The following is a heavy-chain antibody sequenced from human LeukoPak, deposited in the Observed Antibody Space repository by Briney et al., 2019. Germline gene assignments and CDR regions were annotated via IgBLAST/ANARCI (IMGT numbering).Heavy chain of an antibody. J-gene: IGHJ4*02. Sequence: ASVEVSCKVSGYTFTDYYMHWVQQAPGKGLEWMGLVDPEDGETIYAEKFQGRVTITADTSTDTAYMELSSLRSEDTAVYYCATGSPYYYDSSGYYYPPDYWGQGTLVTVSS. D-gene: IGHD3-22*01. V-gene: IGHV1-69-2*01. CDR3: ATGSPYYYDSSGYYYPPDY. CDR2: VDPEDGET. CDR1: GYTFTDYY.